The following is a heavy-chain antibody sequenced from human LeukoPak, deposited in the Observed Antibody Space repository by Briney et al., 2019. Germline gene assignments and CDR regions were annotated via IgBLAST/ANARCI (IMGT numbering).Heavy chain of an antibody. CDR2: IDIGGTNT. CDR1: GFTFNDYY. V-gene: IGHV3-11*01. CDR3: ATDGAGFDT. Sequence: GGPLRLSCAASGFTFNDYYMSWIRQAPGKGLEWLSYIDIGGTNTHYADSVKGRFTISRDNAKKSLYLEMNNLRAEDTAVYYCATDGAGFDTWGQGVLVTVSS. J-gene: IGHJ5*02.